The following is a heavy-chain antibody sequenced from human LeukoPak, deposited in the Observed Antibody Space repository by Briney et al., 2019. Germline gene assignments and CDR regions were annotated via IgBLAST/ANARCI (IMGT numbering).Heavy chain of an antibody. CDR2: TWYDGSKQ. D-gene: IGHD1-26*01. CDR1: VFILSHHG. V-gene: IGHV3-33*01. CDR3: ARAVGATYFDY. J-gene: IGHJ4*02. Sequence: GGSLRLSCAASVFILSHHGMHWVRQAPGKGLEWVAVTWYDGSKQYYADSVKGRFTISRDISKNTLYLQMNSLRAEDTAVYYCARAVGATYFDYWGQGTLVTVSS.